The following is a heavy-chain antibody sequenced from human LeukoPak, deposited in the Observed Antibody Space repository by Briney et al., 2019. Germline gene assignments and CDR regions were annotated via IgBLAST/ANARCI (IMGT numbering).Heavy chain of an antibody. CDR3: ARDPGVYYDSSGYSYNWFDP. J-gene: IGHJ5*02. V-gene: IGHV3-20*04. Sequence: PGGSLRLSCAASGFTFDDYGMSWVRQAPGKGLEWVSGINWNGGSTGYADSVKGRFTISRDNAKNSLYLQMNSLRAEDTALYYCARDPGVYYDSSGYSYNWFDPWGQGTLVTVSS. D-gene: IGHD3-22*01. CDR2: INWNGGST. CDR1: GFTFDDYG.